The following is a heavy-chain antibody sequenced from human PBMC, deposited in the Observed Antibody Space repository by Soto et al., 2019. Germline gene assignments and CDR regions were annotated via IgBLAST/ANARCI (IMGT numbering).Heavy chain of an antibody. CDR3: AKGLQDCGGVAGY. Sequence: EVQLLESGGGLVQPGGSLRLSCAASGFTFSSYAMSWVRQAPGKGLEWVSAISGSGGSTYYADSVKGRFTISRDNSKHTLYLQMNSLRAEDTAVYYCAKGLQDCGGVAGYWGQGTLVTVSS. CDR1: GFTFSSYA. D-gene: IGHD4-17*01. J-gene: IGHJ4*02. V-gene: IGHV3-23*01. CDR2: ISGSGGST.